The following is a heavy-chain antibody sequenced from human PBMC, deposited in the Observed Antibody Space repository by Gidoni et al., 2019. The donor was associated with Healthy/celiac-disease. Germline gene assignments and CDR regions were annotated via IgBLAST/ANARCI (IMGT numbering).Heavy chain of an antibody. Sequence: QVQLVQSGAEVKKPGASVKVSCKASGYTFTSYGISWVRQAPGQGLEWMGWISAYNGNTNYAQKLQGRVTMTTDTSTSTAYMELRSLRSDDTAVYYCARDLPGRIAVAGTGVDYWGQGTLVTVSS. V-gene: IGHV1-18*01. CDR1: GYTFTSYG. CDR2: ISAYNGNT. CDR3: ARDLPGRIAVAGTGVDY. D-gene: IGHD6-19*01. J-gene: IGHJ4*02.